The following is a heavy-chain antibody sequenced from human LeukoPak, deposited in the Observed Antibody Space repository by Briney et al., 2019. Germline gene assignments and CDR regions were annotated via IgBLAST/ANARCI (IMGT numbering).Heavy chain of an antibody. J-gene: IGHJ4*02. CDR3: ARAGGMDDH. CDR2: IYYSGST. Sequence: SQTLSLTCTVSGGPISSGDYFWSWIRQPPGKGLEWIGYIYYSGSTYYNPSLKSRVTISVDTSKNQLSLKLSSVTAADTAVYYCARAGGMDDHWGQGTLVTVSS. CDR1: GGPISSGDYF. D-gene: IGHD1-14*01. V-gene: IGHV4-30-4*01.